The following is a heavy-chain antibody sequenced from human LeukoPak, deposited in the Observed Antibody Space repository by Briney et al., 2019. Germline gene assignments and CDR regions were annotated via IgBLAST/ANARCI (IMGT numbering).Heavy chain of an antibody. V-gene: IGHV3-23*01. D-gene: IGHD3-22*01. CDR2: ISGSGGST. Sequence: GGSLRLSCTASGVTLSSYAMSWVRQAPGKGLEWVSAISGSGGSTYYADSVKGRFTISRDNSKNTLYLQMNSLRAEDTAVYYCAKVLYYRGDYWGQGTLVTVSS. CDR3: AKVLYYRGDY. J-gene: IGHJ4*02. CDR1: GVTLSSYA.